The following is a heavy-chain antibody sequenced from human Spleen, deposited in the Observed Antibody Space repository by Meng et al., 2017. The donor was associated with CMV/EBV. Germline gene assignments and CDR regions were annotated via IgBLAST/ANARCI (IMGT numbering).Heavy chain of an antibody. Sequence: GESLKISCAASGFTFDDYGMSWVRQAPGKGLEWVSVIYSGGSAYYADSVKGRLTISRDNSKNTLYLQMNSLRGEDTAVYYCASSFLTPRAFDYWGQGTLVTVSS. CDR1: GFTFDDYG. CDR3: ASSFLTPRAFDY. V-gene: IGHV3-66*02. J-gene: IGHJ4*02. CDR2: IYSGGSA.